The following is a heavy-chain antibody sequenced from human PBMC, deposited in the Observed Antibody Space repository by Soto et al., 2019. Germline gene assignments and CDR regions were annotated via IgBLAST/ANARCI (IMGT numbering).Heavy chain of an antibody. D-gene: IGHD3-10*01. CDR2: IYPGDSDT. J-gene: IGHJ6*03. Sequence: GESLKISCKGSGYSFTSYWIGWVRQMPGKGLEWMGIIYPGDSDTRYSPSFQGQVTISADKSISTAYLQWSSLKASDTAMYYCARSRPAYGSGSYSHYYYYMDVWGKGTTVTVSS. V-gene: IGHV5-51*01. CDR3: ARSRPAYGSGSYSHYYYYMDV. CDR1: GYSFTSYW.